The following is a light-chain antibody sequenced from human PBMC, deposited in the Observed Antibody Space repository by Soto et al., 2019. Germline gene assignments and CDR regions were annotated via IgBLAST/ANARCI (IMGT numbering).Light chain of an antibody. V-gene: IGLV1-40*01. CDR2: GNS. CDR1: SSNIGAGYD. Sequence: QSVLTQPPSVSGAPGQTVTISCTGRSSNIGAGYDVHWYQQLPGTAPKLLIYGNSNRPSGVPDRFSGSKSGTLASLAITGLQAEDEADYYCQSSDSSLSGPRLFGGGTKLTVL. J-gene: IGLJ2*01. CDR3: QSSDSSLSGPRL.